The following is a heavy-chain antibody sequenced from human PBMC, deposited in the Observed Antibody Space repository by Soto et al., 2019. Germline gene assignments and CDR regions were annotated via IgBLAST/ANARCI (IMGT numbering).Heavy chain of an antibody. V-gene: IGHV1-46*01. CDR1: GYTFTSYY. Sequence: ASVKVSCKASGYTFTSYYMHWVRQAPGQGLEWMGIINPSGGSTSYAQKFQGRVTMTGDTSTSTVYMELSSLRSEDTAVYYCAREVNTIFGVVINAAYFDYWGQGTLVTVSS. CDR3: AREVNTIFGVVINAAYFDY. D-gene: IGHD3-3*01. J-gene: IGHJ4*02. CDR2: INPSGGST.